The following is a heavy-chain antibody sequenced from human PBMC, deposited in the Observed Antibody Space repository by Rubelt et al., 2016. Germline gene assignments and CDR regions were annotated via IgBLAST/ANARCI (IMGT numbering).Heavy chain of an antibody. Sequence: QVQLQQWGAGLLKPSETLSLTCAVYGGSFSGYYWSWIRQPPGKGLEWIGEINHSGSTNYNPSLKSRVTISVDTSKTLFSLKLSSVTAADTAVYYCARRRRYSGSSYWYFDLWGRGTLVTVSS. CDR1: GGSFSGYY. V-gene: IGHV4-34*01. D-gene: IGHD1-26*01. CDR3: ARRRRYSGSSYWYFDL. J-gene: IGHJ2*01. CDR2: INHSGST.